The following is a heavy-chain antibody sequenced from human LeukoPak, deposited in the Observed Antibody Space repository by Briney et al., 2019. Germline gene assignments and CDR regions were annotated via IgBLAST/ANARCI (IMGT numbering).Heavy chain of an antibody. CDR1: GYTFTSYG. V-gene: IGHV1-18*01. D-gene: IGHD3-9*01. J-gene: IGHJ4*02. CDR2: ISAYNGNT. CDR3: ARDVLYYDILTGYYTTQRGRFDY. Sequence: ASVKVSCKASGYTFTSYGISWVRQAPGQGLEWMGWISAYNGNTNYAQKPQGRVTMTTDTSTSTAYMELRSLRSDDTAVYYCARDVLYYDILTGYYTTQRGRFDYWGQGTLVTVSS.